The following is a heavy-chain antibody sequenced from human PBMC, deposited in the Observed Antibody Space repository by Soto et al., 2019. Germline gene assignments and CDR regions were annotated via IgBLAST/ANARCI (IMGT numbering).Heavy chain of an antibody. CDR1: GFTFSSYA. D-gene: IGHD2-21*02. CDR3: AVGLIRDIVVVTAIRSMNY. J-gene: IGHJ4*02. CDR2: ISGSGGST. V-gene: IGHV3-23*01. Sequence: EVQLLESGGGLVQPGGSLRLSCAASGFTFSSYAMSWVRQAPEKGLEWVSAISGSGGSTYYADSVKGRFTISRDNSKNTLYLQMNSLRAEDTAVYYCAVGLIRDIVVVTAIRSMNYWGQGTLVTVSS.